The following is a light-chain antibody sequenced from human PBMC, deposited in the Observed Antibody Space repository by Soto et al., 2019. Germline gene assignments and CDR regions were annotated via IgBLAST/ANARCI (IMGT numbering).Light chain of an antibody. J-gene: IGKJ2*03. V-gene: IGKV3-15*01. CDR1: QSVSSN. CDR3: QQNNNWPRYS. Sequence: EIVMTQSPATLSVSPGERATLSCMASQSVSSNLAWFQQKPGQAPRLLIYGASTRATGIPARFSGSGSGTEVTLTISSLQSEDFAFYCCQQNNNWPRYSFCQGTKLEIK. CDR2: GAS.